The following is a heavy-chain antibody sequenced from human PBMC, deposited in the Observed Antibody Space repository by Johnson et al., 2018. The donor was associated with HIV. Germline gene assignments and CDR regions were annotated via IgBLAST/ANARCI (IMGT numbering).Heavy chain of an antibody. CDR1: GFTFSSYW. CDR2: IKQDGSEK. J-gene: IGHJ3*02. Sequence: VQLVESGGGLVQPGGSLRLSCAASGFTFSSYWMSWVRQAPGKGLEWVANIKQDGSEKYYVDSVKGRFTISRDNAKNSLYLQMNSLRAEDTAVYYGARGGVLRYFDWLFEDAFDIWGQGTMVTVSS. V-gene: IGHV3-7*01. CDR3: ARGGVLRYFDWLFEDAFDI. D-gene: IGHD3-9*01.